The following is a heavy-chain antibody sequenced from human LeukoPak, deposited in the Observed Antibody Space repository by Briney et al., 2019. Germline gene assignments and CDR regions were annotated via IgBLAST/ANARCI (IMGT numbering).Heavy chain of an antibody. CDR1: GFTVSSNY. CDR3: ARSVLQSFEIDY. J-gene: IGHJ4*02. Sequence: GGSLRLSCAASGFTVSSNYMSWVRQAPGKGLEWVSVIYSGGSTYYADSVRGRFTISRDNSKNTLYLQMNSLRAEDTAVYYCARSVLQSFEIDYWGQGTPVTVSS. V-gene: IGHV3-66*01. D-gene: IGHD3-9*01. CDR2: IYSGGST.